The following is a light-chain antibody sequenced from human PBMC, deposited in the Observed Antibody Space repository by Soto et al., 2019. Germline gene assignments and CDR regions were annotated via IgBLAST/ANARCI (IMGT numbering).Light chain of an antibody. CDR1: QSVSSN. Sequence: EIVMTQSPATLSVSPGERATLSCRASQSVSSNLAWYQQKPGQAPRLLIYGASTRATGIPARFSGSGSGTEFTLTISSLEPEDFAVYYCQQYGSSGTFGQGTKVDNK. V-gene: IGKV3-15*01. CDR3: QQYGSSGT. CDR2: GAS. J-gene: IGKJ1*01.